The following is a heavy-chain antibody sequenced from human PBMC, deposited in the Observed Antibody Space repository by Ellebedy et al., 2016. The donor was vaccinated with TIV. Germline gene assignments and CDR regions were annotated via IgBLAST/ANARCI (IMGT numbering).Heavy chain of an antibody. CDR2: INPDSGGT. CDR1: GYTFTSYY. D-gene: IGHD6-13*01. J-gene: IGHJ6*02. CDR3: ARVRRGSSGMDV. Sequence: ASVKVSCKASGYTFTSYYLHWVRQAPGRGLEWMGWINPDSGGTNFAQKFQGRVTMTRDTSINTAYMEFSRLASDDTAVYYCARVRRGSSGMDVWGQGTTVTVS. V-gene: IGHV1-2*02.